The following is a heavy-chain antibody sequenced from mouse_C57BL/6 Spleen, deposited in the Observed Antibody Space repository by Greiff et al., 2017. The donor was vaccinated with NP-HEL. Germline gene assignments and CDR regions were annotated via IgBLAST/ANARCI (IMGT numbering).Heavy chain of an antibody. J-gene: IGHJ1*03. CDR3: ARTHYYGSSSWYFDV. CDR1: GYTFTSYW. D-gene: IGHD1-1*01. Sequence: QVQLQQPGAELVKPGASVKMSCKASGYTFTSYWITWVKQRPGQGLEWIGDIYPGSGSTNYNEKFKSKATLTVDKSSSTAYMQLSSLTSEDSAVYSGARTHYYGSSSWYFDVWGTGTTVTAAS. CDR2: IYPGSGST. V-gene: IGHV1-55*01.